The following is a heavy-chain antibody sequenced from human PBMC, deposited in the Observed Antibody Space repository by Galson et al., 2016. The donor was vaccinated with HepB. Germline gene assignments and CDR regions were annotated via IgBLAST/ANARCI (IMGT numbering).Heavy chain of an antibody. CDR1: GFTFSSYG. CDR3: AKGDCSGGNCYSDY. CDR2: IWYDGSNK. D-gene: IGHD2-15*01. V-gene: IGHV3-33*06. J-gene: IGHJ4*02. Sequence: SLRLSCAASGFTFSSYGMHWVRQAPGKGLEWVAVIWYDGSNKYYADSVKGRFTISRDNSKNTLYLQMNSLRAEDTAVYYCAKGDCSGGNCYSDYWGQGTLVTVSS.